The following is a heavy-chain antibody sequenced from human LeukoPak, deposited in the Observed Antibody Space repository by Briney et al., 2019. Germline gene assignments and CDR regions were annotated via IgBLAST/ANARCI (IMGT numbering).Heavy chain of an antibody. CDR3: TTGRVISYCGGDCYWFDP. J-gene: IGHJ5*02. V-gene: IGHV3-15*01. CDR2: IKSKTAGGTT. D-gene: IGHD2-21*02. CDR1: GDSFTSHW. Sequence: GESLKISCKVSGDSFTSHWISWVRQAPGKGLEWVGRIKSKTAGGTTDYAAPVKGRFTISRDDSKNTLFLQMNSLKPEDTAVYFCTTGRVISYCGGDCYWFDPWGQGTLVTVSS.